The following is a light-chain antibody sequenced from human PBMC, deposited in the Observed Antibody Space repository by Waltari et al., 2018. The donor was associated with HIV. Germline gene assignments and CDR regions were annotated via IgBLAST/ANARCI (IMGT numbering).Light chain of an antibody. J-gene: IGKJ2*01. Sequence: EIVMTQSPATLPVSPGERATLSSRASQSVSSNLAWYQQKPDQAPRLLIYVASTRATGGPARFIGSVSGTEFTLTISSLQSEDFAVYYCQQYNNLPPSTFGQGTKLEIK. V-gene: IGKV3-15*01. CDR2: VAS. CDR1: QSVSSN. CDR3: QQYNNLPPST.